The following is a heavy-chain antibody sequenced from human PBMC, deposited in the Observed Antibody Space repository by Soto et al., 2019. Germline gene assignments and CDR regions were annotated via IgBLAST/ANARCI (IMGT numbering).Heavy chain of an antibody. D-gene: IGHD3-3*01. J-gene: IGHJ4*02. CDR3: ARGHYDFWSGYFATIDY. CDR1: GGSISNYY. V-gene: IGHV4-59*08. CDR2: IHYSGNT. Sequence: SETMSLTCTVSGGSISNYYWSWIRQPPGKGLEWIGYIHYSGNTKYNPSLKSRVTISADTSKNQFSLKLSSVTAADTAVYYCARGHYDFWSGYFATIDYWGQGSLVTVSS.